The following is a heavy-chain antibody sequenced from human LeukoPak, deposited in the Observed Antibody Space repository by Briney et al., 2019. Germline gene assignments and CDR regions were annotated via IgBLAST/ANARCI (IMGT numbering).Heavy chain of an antibody. V-gene: IGHV1-2*02. Sequence: ASVKVSCKASGYTFTGYYMHWVRQAPGQGLEWMGWINPHSGDTIYAQKFQGRVTMTRDTSISTANMELSRLRSDDTAVFYCARVWLSPYFFDYWGQGTLVTVSS. CDR1: GYTFTGYY. D-gene: IGHD3-22*01. J-gene: IGHJ4*02. CDR3: ARVWLSPYFFDY. CDR2: INPHSGDT.